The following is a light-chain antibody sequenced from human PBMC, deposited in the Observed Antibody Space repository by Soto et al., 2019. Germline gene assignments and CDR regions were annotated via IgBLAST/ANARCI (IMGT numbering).Light chain of an antibody. Sequence: DIVMTQSPLSLPVTPGEPASISCRSSQSLLHSNGYNYLDWYLQKPGQSPRLLIYLGSNRASGVPDRFSGRGSGTDFTLKISRVEAGDVGVYYCMQALHTPAFGGGTKVKMK. CDR2: LGS. CDR3: MQALHTPA. V-gene: IGKV2-28*01. J-gene: IGKJ4*01. CDR1: QSLLHSNGYNY.